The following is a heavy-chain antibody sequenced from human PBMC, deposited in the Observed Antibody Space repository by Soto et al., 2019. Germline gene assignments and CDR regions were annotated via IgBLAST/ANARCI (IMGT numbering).Heavy chain of an antibody. CDR3: ARSFGWYAIDQ. Sequence: QMQLQESGPGLVKPSETLSLTCAVSSASIISEQRWSWVRQPPGKGLEWIGEIHHSGSTNNNPSLRSRVTMSGDKSKNQFSLNLNSVTAADTAVYYCARSFGWYAIDQWGQGTLVIVSS. V-gene: IGHV4-4*02. J-gene: IGHJ4*02. CDR2: IHHSGST. CDR1: SASIISEQR. D-gene: IGHD6-19*01.